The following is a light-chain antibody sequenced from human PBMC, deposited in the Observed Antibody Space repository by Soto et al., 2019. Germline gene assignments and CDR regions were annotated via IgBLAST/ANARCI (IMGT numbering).Light chain of an antibody. CDR2: AAS. CDR1: QSISSY. J-gene: IGKJ5*01. V-gene: IGKV1-39*01. CDR3: QQSYSTPIT. Sequence: DLQMTQSPSSMSASVGDRVTITCRAGQSISSYLHWYQRKPGKAPNLLIYAASSLQSGVPSRFSGSGSGTDFTLTINSLQPEDFATYYCQQSYSTPITFGQGTRLEIK.